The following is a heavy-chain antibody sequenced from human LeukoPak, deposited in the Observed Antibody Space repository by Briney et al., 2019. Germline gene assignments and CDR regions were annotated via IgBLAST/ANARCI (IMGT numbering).Heavy chain of an antibody. Sequence: GSLRLSCAASGFTFSSYSMNWVRQAPGKGLEWVSSISSSSSYIYYADSVKGRFTISRDNSKNTLYLQMNSLRAEDTAVYYCARDHYDSSGYYFHYYYYMDVWGKGTTVTVSS. J-gene: IGHJ6*03. CDR1: GFTFSSYS. V-gene: IGHV3-21*01. D-gene: IGHD3-22*01. CDR3: ARDHYDSSGYYFHYYYYMDV. CDR2: ISSSSSYI.